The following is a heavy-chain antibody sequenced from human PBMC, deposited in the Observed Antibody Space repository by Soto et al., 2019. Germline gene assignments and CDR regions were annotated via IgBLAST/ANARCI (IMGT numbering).Heavy chain of an antibody. CDR2: IIPIFGTA. Sequence: QVQLVQSGAEVKKPGSSVKVSCKASGGTFSSYAISWVRQAPGQGLEWMGGIIPIFGTANYAQKFQGRVTITADESTSTAYMELSSLRSEDTAVYYCARQIYCSSTSGYEENWFDPWGQGTLVTVSS. V-gene: IGHV1-69*01. CDR3: ARQIYCSSTSGYEENWFDP. D-gene: IGHD2-2*01. J-gene: IGHJ5*02. CDR1: GGTFSSYA.